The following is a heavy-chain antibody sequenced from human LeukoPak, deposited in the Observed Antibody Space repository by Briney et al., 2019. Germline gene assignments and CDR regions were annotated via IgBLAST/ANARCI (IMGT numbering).Heavy chain of an antibody. CDR2: IYYSGST. J-gene: IGHJ6*02. D-gene: IGHD5-24*01. CDR3: AREGRWLQPRGYYYGMDV. CDR1: GGSISSSSYY. V-gene: IGHV4-39*07. Sequence: SETLSLTCTVSGGSISSSSYYWGWIRQPPGKGLEWIGSIYYSGSTYYNPSLKSRVTISVDTSKNRFSLKLSSVTAADTAVYYCAREGRWLQPRGYYYGMDVWGQGTTVTVSS.